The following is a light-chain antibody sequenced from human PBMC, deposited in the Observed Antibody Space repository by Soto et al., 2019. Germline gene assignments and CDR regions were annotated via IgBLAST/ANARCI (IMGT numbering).Light chain of an antibody. CDR3: QQYGTSPWT. Sequence: EMVMTQSPATLSVSPGERATLSCRASQSVSSKLAWYQQKPGQAPRFLIYVASTRATGIPARFSASGSGTDFTLSISSVEPEDFAVYYCQQYGTSPWTFGQGTKVDIK. CDR2: VAS. CDR1: QSVSSK. V-gene: IGKV3D-15*01. J-gene: IGKJ1*01.